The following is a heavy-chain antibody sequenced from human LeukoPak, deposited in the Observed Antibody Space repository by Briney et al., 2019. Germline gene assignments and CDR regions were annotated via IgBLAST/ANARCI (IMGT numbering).Heavy chain of an antibody. Sequence: ASVKVSCKASGYTFTGYYMHWVRQAPGQGLEWMGRINPNSGDTNYAQKFQGRVTMTRDTSISTAYMELSRLRSDDTAVYYCARVEGSSWYVRYDYWGQGTLVTVSS. J-gene: IGHJ4*02. CDR1: GYTFTGYY. CDR3: ARVEGSSWYVRYDY. CDR2: INPNSGDT. V-gene: IGHV1-2*06. D-gene: IGHD6-13*01.